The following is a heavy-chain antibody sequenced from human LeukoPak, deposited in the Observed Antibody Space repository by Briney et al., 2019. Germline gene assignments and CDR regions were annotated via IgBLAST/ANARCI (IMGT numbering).Heavy chain of an antibody. V-gene: IGHV3-48*02. CDR2: VSSSSSTI. J-gene: IGHJ4*02. D-gene: IGHD4-17*01. CDR1: GFTFSSYS. CDR3: ARDDRYGDFHYFDY. Sequence: GGSLRLSCAASGFTFSSYSMNWVGQAPAKGLEWVSYVSSSSSTIYYADSVKGRFTISRDNAKNSLYLQMNSLRDEDTAVYYCARDDRYGDFHYFDYWGQGTLVTVSS.